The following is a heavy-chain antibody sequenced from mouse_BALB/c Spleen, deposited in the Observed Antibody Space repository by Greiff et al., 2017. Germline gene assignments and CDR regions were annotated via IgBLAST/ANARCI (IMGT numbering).Heavy chain of an antibody. D-gene: IGHD3-2*02. J-gene: IGHJ4*01. Sequence: DVKLVESGGGLVKPGGSLKLSCAASGFTFSSYYMSWVRQTPEKRLELVAAINSNGGSTYYPATVKGRFTISRDNAKNTLYLQMSSLKSEDTALSYCARQLRPAYAMDYWGQGTSVTVSS. CDR2: INSNGGST. CDR1: GFTFSSYY. V-gene: IGHV5-6-2*01. CDR3: ARQLRPAYAMDY.